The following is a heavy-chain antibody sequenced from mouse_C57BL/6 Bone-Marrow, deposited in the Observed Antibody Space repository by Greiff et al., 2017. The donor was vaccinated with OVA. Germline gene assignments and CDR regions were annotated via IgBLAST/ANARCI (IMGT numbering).Heavy chain of an antibody. J-gene: IGHJ3*01. Sequence: VQRVESGAELARPGASVKLSCKASGYTFTSYGISWVKQRTGQGLEWIGEIYPRSGNTYYNEKFKGKATLTADKSSSTAYMELRSLTSEDSAVYFCAREKGNYGNYPFAYWGQGTLVTVSA. CDR2: IYPRSGNT. D-gene: IGHD2-1*01. CDR3: AREKGNYGNYPFAY. V-gene: IGHV1-81*01. CDR1: GYTFTSYG.